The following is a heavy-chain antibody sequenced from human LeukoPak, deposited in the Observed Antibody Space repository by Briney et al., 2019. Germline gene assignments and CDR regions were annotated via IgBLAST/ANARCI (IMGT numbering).Heavy chain of an antibody. Sequence: PSETLSLTCAVSGYSISSGYYWGWIRQPPGKGLEWIGNIYHSGSTYYNPSLKSRVTISVDTSKNQFSLNLSSVTAADTAVYYCARLRMISFGGVIAYFDYWGQGTLVTVSS. J-gene: IGHJ4*02. CDR3: ARLRMISFGGVIAYFDY. CDR1: GYSISSGYY. V-gene: IGHV4-38-2*01. D-gene: IGHD3-16*02. CDR2: IYHSGST.